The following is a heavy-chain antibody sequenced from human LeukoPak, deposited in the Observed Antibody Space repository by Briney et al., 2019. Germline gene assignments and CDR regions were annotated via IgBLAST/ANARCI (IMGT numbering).Heavy chain of an antibody. CDR3: ARRDGYKIPYIDY. Sequence: PSETLSLTCTVSGGSISSSSYYWGWIRQPPGKGLEWIGSIYYSWSTYYNPSLKSRVTISVDTSKNQFSLKLSSVTAADTAVYYCARRDGYKIPYIDYWGQGTLVTVSS. CDR1: GGSISSSSYY. D-gene: IGHD5-24*01. V-gene: IGHV4-39*01. CDR2: IYYSWST. J-gene: IGHJ4*02.